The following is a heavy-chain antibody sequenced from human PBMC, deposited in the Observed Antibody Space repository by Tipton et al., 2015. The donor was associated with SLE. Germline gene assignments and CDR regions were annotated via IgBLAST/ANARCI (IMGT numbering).Heavy chain of an antibody. D-gene: IGHD3-9*01. CDR1: GGSITSGGYS. CDR2: IYYSGRA. Sequence: TLSLTCDVSGGSITSGGYSWSWIRQPPGKGLEWIGYIYYSGRASYSPPLRSRVTMSVDTSKNQFSLKLSSVTAADTAVYYCARAGILTGYYPYFDYWGQGTLVTVSS. V-gene: IGHV4-30-2*01. J-gene: IGHJ4*02. CDR3: ARAGILTGYYPYFDY.